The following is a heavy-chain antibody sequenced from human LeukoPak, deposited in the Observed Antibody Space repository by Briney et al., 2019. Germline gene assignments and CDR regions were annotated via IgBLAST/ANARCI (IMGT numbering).Heavy chain of an antibody. Sequence: SETLSLTCTVSGGSISSSSYYWGWIRQPPGKGLEWIGSIYYSGSTYYNPSLKSRVTISVDTSKNQFSLKLSSVTAADTAVYYCVSFGLQRPLMDYFDYWGQGTLVTVSS. CDR2: IYYSGST. D-gene: IGHD3-16*01. V-gene: IGHV4-39*07. J-gene: IGHJ4*02. CDR3: VSFGLQRPLMDYFDY. CDR1: GGSISSSSYY.